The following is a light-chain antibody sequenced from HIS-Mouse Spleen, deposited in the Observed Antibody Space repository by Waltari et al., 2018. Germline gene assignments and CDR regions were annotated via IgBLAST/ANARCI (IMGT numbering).Light chain of an antibody. J-gene: IGLJ2*01. CDR1: ALPKKY. CDR2: EDS. CDR3: YSTDSSGNHRV. Sequence: SYDLTQPPSVSVSPGQTARTTCPGDALPKKYPYWYQQKSGQAPVLVIYEDSKRPSGIPERFSGSSSGTMATLTISGAQVEDEADYYCYSTDSSGNHRVFGGGTKLTVL. V-gene: IGLV3-10*01.